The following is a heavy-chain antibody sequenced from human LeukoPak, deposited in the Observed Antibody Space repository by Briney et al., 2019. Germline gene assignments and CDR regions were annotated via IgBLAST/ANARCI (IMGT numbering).Heavy chain of an antibody. CDR2: IIPIFGTA. Sequence: ASVKVSCKASGGTFSSYAISWVRQAPGQGLEWMGGIIPIFGTANYAQKFQGRVTITTDESTSTAYMELSSLRSEDTAVYYCARDREKHYDSSGYLPPPDAFDIWGQGTMVTVPS. CDR3: ARDREKHYDSSGYLPPPDAFDI. CDR1: GGTFSSYA. D-gene: IGHD3-22*01. V-gene: IGHV1-69*05. J-gene: IGHJ3*02.